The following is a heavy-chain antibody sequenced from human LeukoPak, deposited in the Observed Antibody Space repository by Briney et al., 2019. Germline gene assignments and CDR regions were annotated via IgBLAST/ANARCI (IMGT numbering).Heavy chain of an antibody. J-gene: IGHJ6*02. V-gene: IGHV3-7*01. Sequence: GGSLRLSCAASGFSFSSYWMSWVRQAPGKGLEWVANIKGDGNGNNYVDSVKGRFTISRDNAKNSLYLQMNSLRAEDTAVYYCARDRYCSGGSCYYYYGMDVWGQGTTVTVSS. CDR3: ARDRYCSGGSCYYYYGMDV. CDR1: GFSFSSYW. CDR2: IKGDGNGN. D-gene: IGHD2-15*01.